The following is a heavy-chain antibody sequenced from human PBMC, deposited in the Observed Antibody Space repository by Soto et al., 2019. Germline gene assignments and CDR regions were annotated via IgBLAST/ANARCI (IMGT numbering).Heavy chain of an antibody. D-gene: IGHD3-22*01. CDR2: IIPIFGTA. V-gene: IGHV1-69*01. CDR1: GGSFNRHT. CDR3: AREWGYDSTDYYYAY. J-gene: IGHJ4*02. Sequence: QVQLVQSGAEVRKPGSSVRVSFNASGGSFNRHTISWGRQAPGQGLVWMGGIIPIFGTANHAQKFQGRFTIIADESTSTVSMELSSLRSDDTAIYYCAREWGYDSTDYYYAYWGQGTLVIVSS.